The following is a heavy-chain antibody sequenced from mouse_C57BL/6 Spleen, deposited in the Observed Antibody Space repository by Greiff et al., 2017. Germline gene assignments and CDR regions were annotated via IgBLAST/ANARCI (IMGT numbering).Heavy chain of an antibody. CDR3: ARRGLLYYAIDY. CDR1: GYTFTSYW. CDR2: IHPNSGSN. D-gene: IGHD2-1*01. V-gene: IGHV1-64*01. J-gene: IGHJ4*01. Sequence: QVQLQQPGAELVKPGASVKLSCKASGYTFTSYWMHWVKQRPGQGLEWIGMIHPNSGSNNYNEKFKSKATLPVDKSSSTAYMQLSSLTSEDSAVYYCARRGLLYYAIDYWGQGTTVTVSS.